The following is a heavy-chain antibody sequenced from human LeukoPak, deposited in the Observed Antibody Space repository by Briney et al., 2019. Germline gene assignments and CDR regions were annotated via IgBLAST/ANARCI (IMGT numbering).Heavy chain of an antibody. CDR3: ARDRAATTDLDY. D-gene: IGHD1-1*01. CDR2: ISDDGSSK. V-gene: IGHV3-30-3*01. J-gene: IGHJ4*02. Sequence: GGSLRLSCAASGFTFTNYAMHWVRQAPGKGLEWVAVISDDGSSKYYAGSVKGRFTISRDNSKNSLYLQMNSLRAEDTAVYYCARDRAATTDLDYWGQGTLVTVSS. CDR1: GFTFTNYA.